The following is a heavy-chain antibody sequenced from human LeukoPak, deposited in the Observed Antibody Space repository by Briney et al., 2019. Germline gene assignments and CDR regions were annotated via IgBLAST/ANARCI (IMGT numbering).Heavy chain of an antibody. D-gene: IGHD2-2*01. V-gene: IGHV1-69*05. Sequence: ASVKVSCKASGGTFSSYAISWVRQAPGQGLEWMGGIIPIFGTANYAQKFQGRVTITTDESTSTAYMELSSLRSEDTAVYYCAGDSVKASCLSCIWGQGTLVTVSS. J-gene: IGHJ4*02. CDR1: GGTFSSYA. CDR3: AGDSVKASCLSCI. CDR2: IIPIFGTA.